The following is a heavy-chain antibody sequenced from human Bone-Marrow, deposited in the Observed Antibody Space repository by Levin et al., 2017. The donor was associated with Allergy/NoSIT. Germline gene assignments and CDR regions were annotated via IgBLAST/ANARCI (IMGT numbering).Heavy chain of an antibody. CDR2: ISSDSSDL. CDR3: VRSIIGDVRVAHKEAFDV. J-gene: IGHJ3*01. D-gene: IGHD2-21*01. CDR1: GFTFSDYS. Sequence: ASVKVSCIVSGFTFSDYSIYWVRQAPGKGLEWISSISSDSSDLYYADSVKGRFTISRDNAKNSLNLQVSSLRAEDTAVYQCVRSIIGDVRVAHKEAFDVWGQGTMVTVSS. V-gene: IGHV3-21*01.